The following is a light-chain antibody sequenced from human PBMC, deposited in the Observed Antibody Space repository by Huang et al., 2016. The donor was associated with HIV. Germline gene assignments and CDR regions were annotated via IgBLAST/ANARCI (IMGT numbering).Light chain of an antibody. Sequence: EIVMTQSPATLSLSPGERATLSCRASQSVSSSLAWYQERQGQAPRLLIYGSSTRDTGIPTRFSGSGSGTEFTLTISSLQSEDTALYYCQQYNDWPPMYTFGQGTKLEIK. CDR3: QQYNDWPPMYT. CDR2: GSS. J-gene: IGKJ2*01. V-gene: IGKV3-15*01. CDR1: QSVSSS.